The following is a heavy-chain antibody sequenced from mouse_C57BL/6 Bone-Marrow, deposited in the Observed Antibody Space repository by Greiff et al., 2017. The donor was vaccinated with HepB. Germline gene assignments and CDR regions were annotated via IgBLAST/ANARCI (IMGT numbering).Heavy chain of an antibody. CDR2: IYPRSGNP. Sequence: VQLQQSGAELARPGASVKLSCKASGYTFTSSGISWVKQRTGQGLEWIGEIYPRSGNPYYNEKFKGKATLTADKSSSTAYMELRSLTSEDSAVYFCARREYYGSPWFAYWGQGTLVTVSA. CDR1: GYTFTSSG. V-gene: IGHV1-81*01. D-gene: IGHD1-1*01. CDR3: ARREYYGSPWFAY. J-gene: IGHJ3*01.